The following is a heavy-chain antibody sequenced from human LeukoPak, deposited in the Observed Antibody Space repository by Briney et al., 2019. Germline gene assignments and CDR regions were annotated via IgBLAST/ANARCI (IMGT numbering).Heavy chain of an antibody. CDR1: GFTFSSYG. V-gene: IGHV3-30*03. CDR2: ISYDGSNK. J-gene: IGHJ4*02. CDR3: ARDWDVDTAMVTVDY. Sequence: GGSLRLSCAASGFTFSSYGMHWVRQAPGKGLEWVAVISYDGSNKYYADSVKGRFTISRDNTKNSLYLQMNSLGAEDTAVYYCARDWDVDTAMVTVDYWGQGTLVTVSS. D-gene: IGHD5-18*01.